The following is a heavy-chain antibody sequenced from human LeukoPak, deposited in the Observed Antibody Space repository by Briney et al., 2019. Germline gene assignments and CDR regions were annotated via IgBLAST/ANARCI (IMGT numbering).Heavy chain of an antibody. J-gene: IGHJ6*03. CDR1: GGSFSGYY. Sequence: SETLSLTCAVYGGSFSGYYWSWIRQPPGKGLEWIGEINHSGSTNYNPSLKSRVTISVDTSKNQFSLKLSSVTAADTAVYYCARRVYYYYYYMDVWGKGTTVTVSS. CDR3: ARRVYYYYYYMDV. CDR2: INHSGST. V-gene: IGHV4-34*01.